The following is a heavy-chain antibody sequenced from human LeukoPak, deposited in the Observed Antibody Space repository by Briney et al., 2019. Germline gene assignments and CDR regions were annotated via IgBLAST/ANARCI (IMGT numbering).Heavy chain of an antibody. V-gene: IGHV3-7*01. Sequence: PGGSLRLSCVASGFTFDTYGMHWVRQAPGKGLEWVANINQGGSDKYYVDSVKGRFTISRDNANNLLYLQMNSLRGEDTAVYYCTRDRSRAEDDWGQGTLVTVSS. CDR1: GFTFDTYG. CDR2: INQGGSDK. D-gene: IGHD1-14*01. J-gene: IGHJ4*02. CDR3: TRDRSRAEDD.